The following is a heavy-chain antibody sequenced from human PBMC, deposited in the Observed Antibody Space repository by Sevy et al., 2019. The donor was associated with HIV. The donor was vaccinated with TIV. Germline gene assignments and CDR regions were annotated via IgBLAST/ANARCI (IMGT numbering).Heavy chain of an antibody. CDR3: ASVGSTGTTAYAFDI. Sequence: ASVKVSCKASGYTFTGYYMHWVRQAPGQGLEWMGWINPNSGGTNYAQKFQGWVTMTRDTSISTAYMELSRLRSDDTAVYYCASVGSTGTTAYAFDIWGQGTMVTVSS. D-gene: IGHD1-1*01. J-gene: IGHJ3*02. V-gene: IGHV1-2*04. CDR2: INPNSGGT. CDR1: GYTFTGYY.